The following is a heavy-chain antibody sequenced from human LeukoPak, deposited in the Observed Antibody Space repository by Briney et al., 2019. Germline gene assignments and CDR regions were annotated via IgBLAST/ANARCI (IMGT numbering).Heavy chain of an antibody. Sequence: SETLSLTCTVSGGSISSRYYWVWIRQPPGKGLEWIGSFYYSGSTYYNPSLKSRLTISADASKSQFSLKLSSVTAADTAVYYCARPSGGTPLKRFDYWGQGTQVTVSS. CDR1: GGSISSRYY. CDR2: FYYSGST. CDR3: ARPSGGTPLKRFDY. J-gene: IGHJ4*02. D-gene: IGHD1-1*01. V-gene: IGHV4-39*07.